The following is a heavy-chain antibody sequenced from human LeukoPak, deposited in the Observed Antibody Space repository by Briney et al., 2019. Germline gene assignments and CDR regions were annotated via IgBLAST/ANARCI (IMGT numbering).Heavy chain of an antibody. J-gene: IGHJ5*01. CDR3: ARRTVGPTGRWFDS. D-gene: IGHD1-26*01. CDR1: GDSISSYY. V-gene: IGHV4-4*07. CDR2: IYTSGST. Sequence: SETLSLTCTVSGDSISSYYWSWIRQPAGKGLEWIGRIYTSGSTNYNPSLKSRVTISVDTSKNQFSLKVKSVSAADTAVYYCARRTVGPTGRWFDSWGQGTQVTVSS.